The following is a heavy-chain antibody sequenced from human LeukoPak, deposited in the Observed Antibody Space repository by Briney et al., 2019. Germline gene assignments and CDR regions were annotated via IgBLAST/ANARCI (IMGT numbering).Heavy chain of an antibody. CDR2: ISASGGST. CDR1: GFTFSSSA. J-gene: IGHJ4*02. Sequence: GGSLRLSCAASGFTFSSSAMSWVRQVPGKGLEWVSGISASGGSTSYADSVRGRFTISRDNSKNTLYLQMNSLRAEDTAVYYCARGSSVAADLGDYWGQGTLVTVSS. D-gene: IGHD6-19*01. V-gene: IGHV3-23*01. CDR3: ARGSSVAADLGDY.